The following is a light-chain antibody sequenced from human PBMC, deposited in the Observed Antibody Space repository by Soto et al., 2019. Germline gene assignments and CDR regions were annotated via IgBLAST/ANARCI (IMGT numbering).Light chain of an antibody. J-gene: IGLJ1*01. CDR2: DVS. CDR3: SSHTSSTTGV. CDR1: SSGVGGDNY. Sequence: QSALTQPASVSGSPGQSITISCTGTSSGVGGDNYVSWYQQYPGKAPKLMIYDVSNRPSGVSNRFSGSKSGNTASLTISGLQAEDEADYYCSSHTSSTTGVFGTGTKLTVL. V-gene: IGLV2-14*01.